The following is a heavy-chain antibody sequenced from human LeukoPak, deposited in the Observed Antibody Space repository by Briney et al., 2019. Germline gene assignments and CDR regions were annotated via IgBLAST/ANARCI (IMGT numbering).Heavy chain of an antibody. Sequence: PGRSLRLSCAASGFTFSSYGMHWVRQAPGKGLEWVAVISYDGSNKYYADSVKGRFTISRDNSKNTLYLQMNSLRAEDTAVYYCAKRSSSGRGVDYRGQGTLVTVSS. J-gene: IGHJ4*02. CDR3: AKRSSSGRGVDY. V-gene: IGHV3-30*18. CDR1: GFTFSSYG. D-gene: IGHD6-6*01. CDR2: ISYDGSNK.